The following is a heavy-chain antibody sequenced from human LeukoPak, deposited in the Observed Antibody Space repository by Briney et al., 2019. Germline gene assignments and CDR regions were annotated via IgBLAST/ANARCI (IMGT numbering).Heavy chain of an antibody. J-gene: IGHJ5*02. D-gene: IGHD3-3*01. Sequence: SETLSLTCTVSGGSISSYYWSWIRQPAGKGLEWIGRIYTCGSTYYNPSLKSRVTISVDTSKNQFSLKLSSVTAADTAVYYCARHTENYDFWSGYSSNWFDPWGQGTLVTVSS. CDR2: IYTCGST. CDR1: GGSISSYY. CDR3: ARHTENYDFWSGYSSNWFDP. V-gene: IGHV4-4*07.